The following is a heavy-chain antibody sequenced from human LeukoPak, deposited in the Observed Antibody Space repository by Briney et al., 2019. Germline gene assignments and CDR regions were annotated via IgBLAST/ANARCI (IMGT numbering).Heavy chain of an antibody. CDR2: ISGSGGST. J-gene: IGHJ4*02. V-gene: IGHV3-23*01. CDR1: GFTFSSYA. D-gene: IGHD2-15*01. CDR3: AKGGCSGGSCYSLFDY. Sequence: GGSLRLSCAASGFTFSSYAMSWVRQAPGKGLEWVSAISGSGGSTYYADSVKGRFTISRDNSKNTLYLQMNSLRAEDTAVYYCAKGGCSGGSCYSLFDYWGQGTLVTVSS.